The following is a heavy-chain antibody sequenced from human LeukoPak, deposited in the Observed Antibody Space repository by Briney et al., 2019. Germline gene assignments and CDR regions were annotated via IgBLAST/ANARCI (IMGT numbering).Heavy chain of an antibody. CDR2: IYTSGST. V-gene: IGHV4-4*07. D-gene: IGHD6-13*01. CDR3: ARVGQQLVRDSGIDY. J-gene: IGHJ4*02. CDR1: GGSISSYY. Sequence: SETLSLTCTVSGGSISSYYWSWIRQPAGKGLEWIGRIYTSGSTNYNPSLKSRVTMSVDTSKNQFSLKLSSVTAADTAVYYCARVGQQLVRDSGIDYWGQGTLVTVSS.